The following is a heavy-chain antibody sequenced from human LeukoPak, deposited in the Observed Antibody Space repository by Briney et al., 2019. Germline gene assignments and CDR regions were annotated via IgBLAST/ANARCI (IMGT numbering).Heavy chain of an antibody. CDR1: GYTFTSYG. V-gene: IGHV1-18*04. CDR2: ISAYNGNT. J-gene: IGHJ5*02. CDR3: ARVLPYDILTSNWFDP. Sequence: GASVKVSCKASGYTFTSYGISWVRQAPGQGLEWMGWISAYNGNTNYAQKLQGRVTMTTDTSTSTAYMELRSLRSDDTAVYYCARVLPYDILTSNWFDPWGQGTLVTVSS. D-gene: IGHD3-9*01.